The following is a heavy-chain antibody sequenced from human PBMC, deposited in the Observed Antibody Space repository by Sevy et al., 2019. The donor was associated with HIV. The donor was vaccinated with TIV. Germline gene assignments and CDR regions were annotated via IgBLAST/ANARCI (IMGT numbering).Heavy chain of an antibody. CDR2: ISKDGRTK. CDR3: AKDSYYDSSGYSSRGAFDI. Sequence: GGSLRLSCAASGFTFNSYAMHWVRQAPGKGLEWVAVISKDGRTKYYADSVKGRFTISRDNSKNTLYLQMNSLRAEDTAVYYCAKDSYYDSSGYSSRGAFDIWGQGTMLTVSS. V-gene: IGHV3-30*18. CDR1: GFTFNSYA. D-gene: IGHD3-22*01. J-gene: IGHJ3*02.